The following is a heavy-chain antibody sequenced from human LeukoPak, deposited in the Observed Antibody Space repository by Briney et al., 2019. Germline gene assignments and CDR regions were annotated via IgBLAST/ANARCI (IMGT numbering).Heavy chain of an antibody. CDR1: GFSFSAFW. CDR3: ARDVDGSFDY. J-gene: IGHJ4*02. V-gene: IGHV3-7*01. D-gene: IGHD1-26*01. Sequence: GGSLRLSCVGSGFSFSAFWMAWVRQAPGKGLEWVANMKHDRSAKHYVDSVKGRFTISRDNAKNSLYLHMNSLRAEDTAVYYCARDVDGSFDYWGQGTLVTVSS. CDR2: MKHDRSAK.